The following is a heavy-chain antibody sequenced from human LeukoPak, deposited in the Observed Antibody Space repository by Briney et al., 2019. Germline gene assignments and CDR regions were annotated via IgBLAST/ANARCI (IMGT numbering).Heavy chain of an antibody. Sequence: GGSLRLSCAASGFTFSSYGMHWVRQATGKGLEWVSAIGTAGDTYYPGSVKGRFTISRENAKNSLYLQMNSLRAGDTAVYYCARGQRNYDFWSGYPLYYYYYYMDVWGKGTTVTVSS. J-gene: IGHJ6*03. CDR2: IGTAGDT. D-gene: IGHD3-3*01. V-gene: IGHV3-13*01. CDR1: GFTFSSYG. CDR3: ARGQRNYDFWSGYPLYYYYYYMDV.